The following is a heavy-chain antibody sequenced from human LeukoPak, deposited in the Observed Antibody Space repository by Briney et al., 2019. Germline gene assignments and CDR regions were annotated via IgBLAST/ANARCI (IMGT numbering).Heavy chain of an antibody. V-gene: IGHV4-59*01. CDR1: GGSISNYY. CDR2: IYHSGAT. Sequence: PSETLSLTCTVSGGSISNYYWSWIRQPPGKGLEWIGYIYHSGATNYNPSLRSRVTISVDTSNSQFSLNLRSVTAADTAIYYCARKSPTSGSYGWYFDYWGQGALVTVSS. D-gene: IGHD1-26*01. J-gene: IGHJ4*02. CDR3: ARKSPTSGSYGWYFDY.